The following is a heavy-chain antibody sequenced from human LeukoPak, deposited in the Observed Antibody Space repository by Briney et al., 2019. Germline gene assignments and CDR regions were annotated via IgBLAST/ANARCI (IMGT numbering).Heavy chain of an antibody. V-gene: IGHV3-23*01. D-gene: IGHD6-13*01. CDR1: GFTFSSCA. CDR2: ICGSGGST. J-gene: IGHJ6*02. CDR3: AENAPPTYSSSWYDGLDV. Sequence: GGSLRLSCAASGFTFSSCAMSWVRQAPGKGLEWVSAICGSGGSTNYAHSVKGRFTISRDNSKNTLYLQMNSLRAEDTAVYYCAENAPPTYSSSWYDGLDVWGQGTTVTVSS.